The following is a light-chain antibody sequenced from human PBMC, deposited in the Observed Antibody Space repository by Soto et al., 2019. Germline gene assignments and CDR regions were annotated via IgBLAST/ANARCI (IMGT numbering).Light chain of an antibody. V-gene: IGKV1-17*01. J-gene: IGKJ2*01. CDR2: AAS. CDR1: QGIRKD. CDR3: LQHNSYPYT. Sequence: DIQMTQSPSSLSASVGARVTITFRASQGIRKDLGWYQQKPGKAPKRLVYAASSLQSGVPSRFSGSVSGTEFPVNISRRQPGAFASDSLLQHNSYPYTFGQGTKLEIK.